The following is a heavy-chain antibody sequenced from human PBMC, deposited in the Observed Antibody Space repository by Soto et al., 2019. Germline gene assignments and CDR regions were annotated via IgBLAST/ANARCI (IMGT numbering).Heavy chain of an antibody. Sequence: GPEVKKPGASVKVSCKASGYTFDIYGISWVRQVPGKGPEWMGWISADNGDTKYAQRMQGRVTMTTDTATSTAYMELRSLRSDDTPVYYCARDRSYYYDSSSYPFDFWGQGSLVTVSS. CDR2: ISADNGDT. J-gene: IGHJ4*02. V-gene: IGHV1-18*01. CDR1: GYTFDIYG. D-gene: IGHD3-22*01. CDR3: ARDRSYYYDSSSYPFDF.